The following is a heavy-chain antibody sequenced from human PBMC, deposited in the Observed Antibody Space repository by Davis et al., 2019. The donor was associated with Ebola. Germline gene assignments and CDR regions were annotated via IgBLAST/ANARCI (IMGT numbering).Heavy chain of an antibody. V-gene: IGHV4-31*03. Sequence: MPSETLSLTCTVSGGSISSGGYYWSWIRQHPGKGLEWIGYIYYSGSTYYNPSLKSRVTISVDTSKNQFSLKLSSVTAADTAVYYCARTKRRVGATRPYYFDYWGQGTLVTVSS. CDR1: GGSISSGGYY. J-gene: IGHJ4*02. CDR2: IYYSGST. CDR3: ARTKRRVGATRPYYFDY. D-gene: IGHD1-26*01.